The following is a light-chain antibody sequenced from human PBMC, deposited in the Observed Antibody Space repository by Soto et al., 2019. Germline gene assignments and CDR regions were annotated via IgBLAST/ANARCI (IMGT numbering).Light chain of an antibody. V-gene: IGKV3-15*01. CDR1: QSVSSS. Sequence: EIVMTQSPATLSVSPGDRATLSCRASQSVSSSLAWYQQIPGQAPRLLIYAASTRATGIPARFSGSGSGTEFTLTISSLQSEDFAVYYCQQYNNWPPLTFGGGTKVEIK. J-gene: IGKJ4*01. CDR3: QQYNNWPPLT. CDR2: AAS.